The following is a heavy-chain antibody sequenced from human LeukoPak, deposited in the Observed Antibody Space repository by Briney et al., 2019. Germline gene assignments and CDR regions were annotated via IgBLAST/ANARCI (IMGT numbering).Heavy chain of an antibody. Sequence: PSETLSLTCTVSGYSISSGYYWGWIRQPPGKGLEWIGSIYHSGSTYYNPSLKSQVTISVDTSKNQFSLNVSSVTAADTAVYYCARATSSYFYYMDVWGKGTTVTISS. CDR2: IYHSGST. V-gene: IGHV4-38-2*02. D-gene: IGHD5-12*01. CDR3: ARATSSYFYYMDV. CDR1: GYSISSGYY. J-gene: IGHJ6*03.